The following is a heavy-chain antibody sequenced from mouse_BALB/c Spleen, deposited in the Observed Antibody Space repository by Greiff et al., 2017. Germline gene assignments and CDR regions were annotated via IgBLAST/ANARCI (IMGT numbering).Heavy chain of an antibody. D-gene: IGHD2-1*01. V-gene: IGHV7-3*02. CDR2: IRNKANGYTT. Sequence: EVKVVDSGGGLVQPGGSLRLSCATSGFTFTDYYMSWVRQPPGKALEWLGFIRNKANGYTTEYSASVKGRFTISRDNSQSILYLQMNTLRAEDSATYYCARDYGNNPWFADWGQGTLVTVSA. CDR1: GFTFTDYY. CDR3: ARDYGNNPWFAD. J-gene: IGHJ3*01.